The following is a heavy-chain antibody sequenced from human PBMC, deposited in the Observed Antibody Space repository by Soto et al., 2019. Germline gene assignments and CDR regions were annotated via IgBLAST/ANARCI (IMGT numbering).Heavy chain of an antibody. V-gene: IGHV4-34*01. CDR2: INHSGST. CDR3: AGGLRDYDSSGYYYQKVRRAFDI. J-gene: IGHJ3*02. CDR1: GGSFCGYY. Sequence: SETLSLTCAVYGGSFCGYYCSWILKPPGKGLYLIGEINHSGSTNYIPSLKSRVTISVDTSKNHFFLKLSSVTAADTAVYYCAGGLRDYDSSGYYYQKVRRAFDIWGQGTMVT. D-gene: IGHD3-22*01.